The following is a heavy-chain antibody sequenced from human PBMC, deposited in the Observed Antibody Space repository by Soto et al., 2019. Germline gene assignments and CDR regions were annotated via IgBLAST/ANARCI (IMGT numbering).Heavy chain of an antibody. CDR1: GGSISSYY. J-gene: IGHJ5*02. Sequence: SETLSLTCTVSGGSISSYYWSWIRQPPGKGLEWIGYIYYSGSTNYNPSLKSRVTISVDTSKNQFSLKLSSVTAADTAVYYCARDNGPGTRGVGWFDPWGQGTLVTVSS. D-gene: IGHD6-13*01. CDR2: IYYSGST. CDR3: ARDNGPGTRGVGWFDP. V-gene: IGHV4-59*01.